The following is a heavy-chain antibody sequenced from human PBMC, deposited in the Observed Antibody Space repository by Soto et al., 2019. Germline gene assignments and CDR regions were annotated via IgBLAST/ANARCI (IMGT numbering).Heavy chain of an antibody. CDR3: ARAARVGTSYCLHYFDS. D-gene: IGHD5-18*01. CDR1: GFTFSYYS. J-gene: IGHJ4*02. V-gene: IGHV3-30-3*01. CDR2: ISYDGSNK. Sequence: QVQLVESGGGVVQPGRSLRLSCAASGFTFSYYSMHWVRQAPGKGLEWVAVISYDGSNKYYADSVKGRFTISRDNSKNTLYLQMNNLSAEDTAVYYGARAARVGTSYCLHYFDSWGQGTLVTVSS.